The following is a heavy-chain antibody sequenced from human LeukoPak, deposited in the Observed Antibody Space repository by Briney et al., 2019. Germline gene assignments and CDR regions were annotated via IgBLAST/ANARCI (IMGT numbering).Heavy chain of an antibody. CDR1: GGSISGYY. Sequence: PSETLSLTCTVSGGSISGYYWSWIRQPPGKGLEWIGYIYYSGSTNYNSSLKSRVTISLDTSKNQFSLKLNSVTAADTAVYYCARHRYSSSWYIDDWGQGTLVTVSS. CDR2: IYYSGST. CDR3: ARHRYSSSWYIDD. J-gene: IGHJ4*02. V-gene: IGHV4-59*01. D-gene: IGHD6-13*01.